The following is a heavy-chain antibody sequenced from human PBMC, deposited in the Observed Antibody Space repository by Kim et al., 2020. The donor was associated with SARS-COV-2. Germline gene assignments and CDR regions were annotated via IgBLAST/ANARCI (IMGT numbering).Heavy chain of an antibody. J-gene: IGHJ6*02. Sequence: LKSLVTISVDTSKNQFSLKLSSVTAADTAVYYCARQSYHALFDYYYGMDVWGQGTTVTVSS. CDR3: ARQSYHALFDYYYGMDV. V-gene: IGHV4-39*01. D-gene: IGHD2-21*01.